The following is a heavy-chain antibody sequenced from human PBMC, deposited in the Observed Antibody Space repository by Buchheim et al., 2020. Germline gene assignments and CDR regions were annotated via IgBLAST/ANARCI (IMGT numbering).Heavy chain of an antibody. J-gene: IGHJ4*02. CDR3: ARVVLYDSSGYCDY. V-gene: IGHV4-39*07. D-gene: IGHD3-22*01. CDR1: GGSISSSSYY. Sequence: QLQLQESGPGLVKPSEALSLTCTVSGGSISSSSYYWGWIRQPPGKGLEWIGSIYYSGSTYYNPSLKSRVTISVDTSKNQFSLKLSSVTAADTAVYYCARVVLYDSSGYCDYWGQGTL. CDR2: IYYSGST.